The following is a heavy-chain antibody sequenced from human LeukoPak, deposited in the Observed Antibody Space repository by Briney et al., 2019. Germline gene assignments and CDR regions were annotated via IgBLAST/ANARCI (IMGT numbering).Heavy chain of an antibody. V-gene: IGHV4-59*08. CDR3: ARQGAVAGTYHYYAVDV. Sequence: SETLSLTCVVSGGSTRDYCWSWIRQPQGEGLEWIGHICDSETITYNPSLKSRVTISEDTSENHFSLKIDSVTAADTAVYYCARQGAVAGTYHYYAVDVWGQGTTVTVSS. CDR1: GGSTRDYC. CDR2: ICDSETI. D-gene: IGHD6-19*01. J-gene: IGHJ6*02.